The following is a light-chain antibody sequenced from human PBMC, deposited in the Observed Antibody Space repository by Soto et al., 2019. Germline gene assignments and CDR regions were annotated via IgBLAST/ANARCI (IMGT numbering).Light chain of an antibody. CDR1: YSNIGDNT. Sequence: QSVLTQAPSASGTPGQSVTISCSGRYSNIGDNTVNWYQQVPGTAPKLLIYSNDQRSSGVPDRFSGSKSGTSASLAISGLQSEDAADYYCAVWDDSLDGVIFGGGTKLTVL. CDR3: AVWDDSLDGVI. CDR2: SND. J-gene: IGLJ2*01. V-gene: IGLV1-44*01.